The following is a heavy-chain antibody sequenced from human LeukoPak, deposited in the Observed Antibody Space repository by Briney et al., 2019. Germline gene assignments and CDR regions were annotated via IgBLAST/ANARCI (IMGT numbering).Heavy chain of an antibody. D-gene: IGHD2-2*01. CDR2: ISAYNGNT. CDR3: ARDPRYCSSTSCSINYYYYGMDV. J-gene: IGHJ6*04. V-gene: IGHV1-18*01. CDR1: GYTFTSYG. Sequence: ASVKVSCKASGYTFTSYGISWVRQAPGQGLEWMGWISAYNGNTNYAQKLQGRVTITADESTSIAYMELSSLRSEDTAVYYCARDPRYCSSTSCSINYYYYGMDVWGKGTTVTVSS.